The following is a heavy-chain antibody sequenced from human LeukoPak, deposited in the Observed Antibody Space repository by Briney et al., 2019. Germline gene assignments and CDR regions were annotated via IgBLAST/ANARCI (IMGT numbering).Heavy chain of an antibody. Sequence: GGSLRLSCAASGFTFSSYEMDWVRQAPGKGLEWVSYIGSSGDIIYYADSAKGRFTISRDNAKNSLYLQMNSLRAEDTAIYYCARAGPVYGDYAYWGQGTLVTVSS. CDR3: ARAGPVYGDYAY. V-gene: IGHV3-48*03. D-gene: IGHD4-17*01. CDR1: GFTFSSYE. CDR2: IGSSGDII. J-gene: IGHJ4*02.